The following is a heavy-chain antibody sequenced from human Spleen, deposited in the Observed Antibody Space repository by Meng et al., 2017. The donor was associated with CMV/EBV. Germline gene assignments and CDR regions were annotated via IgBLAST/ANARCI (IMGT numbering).Heavy chain of an antibody. V-gene: IGHV3-21*01. CDR1: GFTFSDYS. J-gene: IGHJ6*02. CDR2: ISGSSSYI. Sequence: GGSLRLSCAASGFTFSDYSMNWVRQAPGKGLEWVSFISGSSSYIYYADSVRGRFTISRDNAKNSLYLQMSSLRAEDTAVYYCARGGDYSYLYGMDVWGQGTTVTVSS. CDR3: ARGGDYSYLYGMDV.